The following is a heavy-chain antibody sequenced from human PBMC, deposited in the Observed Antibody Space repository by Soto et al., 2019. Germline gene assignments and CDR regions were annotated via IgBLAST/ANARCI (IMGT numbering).Heavy chain of an antibody. D-gene: IGHD2-2*01. V-gene: IGHV3-21*01. CDR3: ARDLQPVPAAFSLYYYYYGMDV. J-gene: IGHJ6*02. CDR2: ISSSSYI. Sequence: PGGSLRLSCAASGFTFSSYSMNWVRQAPGKGLEWVSSISSSSYIYYADSVKGRFTISRDNAKNSLYLQMNSLRAEDTAVYYCARDLQPVPAAFSLYYYYYGMDVWGQGTTVTVSS. CDR1: GFTFSSYS.